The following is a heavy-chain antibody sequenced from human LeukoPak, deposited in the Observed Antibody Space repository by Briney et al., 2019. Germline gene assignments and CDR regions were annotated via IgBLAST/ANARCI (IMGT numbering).Heavy chain of an antibody. CDR1: GYTFTDYY. CDR2: IIPNSGGT. CDR3: ARVGYNDYDSNY. V-gene: IGHV1-2*02. D-gene: IGHD5-12*01. J-gene: IGHJ4*02. Sequence: ASVKVSCKATGYTFTDYYMHWVRQAPGQGLEWMGWIIPNSGGTNYAQKFQGRVTMTRDTSITTAYMELSGLRSDDTAVYYCARVGYNDYDSNYWGQGTLVTVSS.